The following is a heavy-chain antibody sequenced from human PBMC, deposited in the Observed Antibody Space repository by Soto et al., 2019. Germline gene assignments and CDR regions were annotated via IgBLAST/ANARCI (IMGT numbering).Heavy chain of an antibody. CDR2: IYYSGST. D-gene: IGHD4-17*01. CDR1: GGSISSSGYY. V-gene: IGHV4-39*07. Sequence: PSETLSLTCTVSGGSISSSGYYWGWIRQPPGKGLEWIGSIYYSGSTNYNPSLKSRVTISVDTSKNQFSLKLSSVTAADTAVYHCARVRPPSRGFDPWGQGTLVTVSS. CDR3: ARVRPPSRGFDP. J-gene: IGHJ5*02.